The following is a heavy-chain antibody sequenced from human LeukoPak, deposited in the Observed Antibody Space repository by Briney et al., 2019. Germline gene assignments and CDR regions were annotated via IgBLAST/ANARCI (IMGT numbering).Heavy chain of an antibody. Sequence: PGGSLRLSCVAPGFTLSNYWMHWVRQGPGKGLVSVSHINSEGSGTSYADSVKGRFTISRDIAKNTVYLEMNSLRAEDTAVYYCARGVLTYFDPWGQGTLVTVSS. D-gene: IGHD3-9*01. CDR2: INSEGSGT. J-gene: IGHJ5*02. CDR1: GFTLSNYW. CDR3: ARGVLTYFDP. V-gene: IGHV3-74*01.